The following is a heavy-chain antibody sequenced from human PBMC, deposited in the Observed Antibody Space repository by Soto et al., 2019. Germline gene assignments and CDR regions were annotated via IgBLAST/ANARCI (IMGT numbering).Heavy chain of an antibody. D-gene: IGHD6-19*01. V-gene: IGHV3-23*01. Sequence: GGSLRLSCAASGFTFSNYAMSWVRKAQGKGLEWVSVISGSGGSGYYADSVKGRFTISRDNSKNTLFLQMNSLRVEDTAVYYCARGGPVAVAGNYFQHWGQGTLVTVSS. J-gene: IGHJ1*01. CDR2: ISGSGGSG. CDR3: ARGGPVAVAGNYFQH. CDR1: GFTFSNYA.